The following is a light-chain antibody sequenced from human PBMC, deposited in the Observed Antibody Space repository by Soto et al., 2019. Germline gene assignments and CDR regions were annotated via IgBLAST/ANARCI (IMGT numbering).Light chain of an antibody. CDR2: GAF. V-gene: IGKV3-20*01. J-gene: IGKJ2*01. Sequence: EIVLTQSPGTLSLSPGERATLSCRASQSVSFNYLAWYQQKPGQDPSLLIYGAFNRATGMPDRFSGRGSGRDFTLTISRLEPEDFVVYYFHQYSTSPYTFGQGTKLEIK. CDR3: HQYSTSPYT. CDR1: QSVSFNY.